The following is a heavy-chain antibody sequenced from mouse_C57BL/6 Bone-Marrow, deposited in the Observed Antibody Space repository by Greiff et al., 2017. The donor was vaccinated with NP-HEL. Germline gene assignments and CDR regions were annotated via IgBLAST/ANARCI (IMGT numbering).Heavy chain of an antibody. CDR2: INPGSGGT. Sequence: VKLQESGAELVRPGTSVKVSCKASGYAFTNYLIEWVKQRPGQGLEWIGVINPGSGGTNYNEKFKGKATLTADKSSSTAYMQLSSLTSEDSAVYFCAREGITTVVARYFDVWGTGTTVTVSS. V-gene: IGHV1-54*01. J-gene: IGHJ1*03. D-gene: IGHD1-1*01. CDR3: AREGITTVVARYFDV. CDR1: GYAFTNYL.